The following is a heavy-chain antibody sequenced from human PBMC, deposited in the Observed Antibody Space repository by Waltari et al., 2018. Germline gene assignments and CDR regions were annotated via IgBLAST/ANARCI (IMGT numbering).Heavy chain of an antibody. Sequence: EVQLVVSGGGLVRPGGSLRLSCAASASTFSSDWMRWVRPAPGKGLEFVANIKPDGGEKFYADSVKGRFTISRDNARNSLYLQMTSLRVEDTAVYYCARFGVEAGLDGWGQGTLVTVSS. CDR1: ASTFSSDW. V-gene: IGHV3-7*01. J-gene: IGHJ4*02. D-gene: IGHD3-3*01. CDR2: IKPDGGEK. CDR3: ARFGVEAGLDG.